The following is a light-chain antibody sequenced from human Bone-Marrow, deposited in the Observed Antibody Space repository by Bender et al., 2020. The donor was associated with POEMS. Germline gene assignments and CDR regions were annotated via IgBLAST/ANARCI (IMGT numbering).Light chain of an antibody. CDR2: DDS. CDR1: NIGSKS. CDR3: QVWDTDVDDWL. J-gene: IGLJ2*01. V-gene: IGLV3-21*02. Sequence: SYVLTQPPSVSVAPGQTARITCERNNIGSKSVHWYQQKAGQAPVLLVYDDSDRPSGIPERYSGSNSGNTATLTISRVEAGDEAVYYCQVWDTDVDDWLFGGGTKLTVL.